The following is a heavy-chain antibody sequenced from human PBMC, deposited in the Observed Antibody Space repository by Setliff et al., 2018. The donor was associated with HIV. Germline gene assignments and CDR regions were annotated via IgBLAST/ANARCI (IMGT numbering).Heavy chain of an antibody. D-gene: IGHD5-18*01. CDR3: ARAPWIQLWDLLDY. Sequence: GGSLRLSCAASGFSFSNAWMSWVRQAPGKGLEWVGRIKSKTDGGTTDYAAPVKGRFTISRDDSKNTLYLQMNSLRPEDTAVYYCARAPWIQLWDLLDYWGQGTLVTVSS. V-gene: IGHV3-15*01. CDR2: IKSKTDGGTT. CDR1: GFSFSNAW. J-gene: IGHJ4*02.